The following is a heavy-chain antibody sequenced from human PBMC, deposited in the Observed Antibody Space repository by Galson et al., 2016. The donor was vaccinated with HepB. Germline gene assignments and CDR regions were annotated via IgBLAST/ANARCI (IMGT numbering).Heavy chain of an antibody. CDR3: STLRDFWSG. CDR2: INSDGSNI. CDR1: GSTFSRHW. V-gene: IGHV3-74*01. J-gene: IGHJ4*02. Sequence: SLRLSCAASGSTFSRHWMYWVRQAPGKGLVWVSQINSDGSNINYADSVKGRFTISRDNADNTLYLQMNSLRGDDTAVYYCSTLRDFWSGWGQGTLVTVSP. D-gene: IGHD3-3*01.